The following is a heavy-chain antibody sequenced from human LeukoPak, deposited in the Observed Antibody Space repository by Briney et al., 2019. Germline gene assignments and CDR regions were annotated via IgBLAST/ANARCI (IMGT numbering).Heavy chain of an antibody. CDR3: ARGVVIVGIDY. D-gene: IGHD3-3*01. V-gene: IGHV3-48*03. CDR1: GFTFSNYE. CDR2: ISSGCSTI. J-gene: IGHJ4*02. Sequence: GGSLRLSCAASGFTFSNYEMYWVRQAPGKGLEWVSYISSGCSTIKYADSVKGRFTISRDNAKNSLYLKMNSLRAEDTAAYYCARGVVIVGIDYWGQGTLVTVSS.